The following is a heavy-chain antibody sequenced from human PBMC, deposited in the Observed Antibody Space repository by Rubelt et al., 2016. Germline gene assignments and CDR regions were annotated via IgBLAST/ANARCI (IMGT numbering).Heavy chain of an antibody. J-gene: IGHJ4*02. CDR1: GGSFSGYY. Sequence: VQLQQWGAGLLKPSETLSLTCAVYGGSFSGYYWSWIRQPPGKGLEWIGEISHSGSTNYNPSLKSRVTISVDTSKNQFSLKLSSVTAADTAVYYCTSSTVAEFDYWGQGTLVTVSS. V-gene: IGHV4-34*01. CDR3: TSSTVAEFDY. CDR2: ISHSGST. D-gene: IGHD6-19*01.